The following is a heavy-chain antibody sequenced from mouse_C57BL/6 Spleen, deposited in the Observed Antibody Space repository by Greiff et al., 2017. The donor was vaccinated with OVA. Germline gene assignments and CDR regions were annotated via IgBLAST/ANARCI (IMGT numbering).Heavy chain of an antibody. V-gene: IGHV1-54*01. D-gene: IGHD2-5*01. CDR1: GYAFTNYL. CDR2: INPGSGGT. Sequence: VQLQQPGAELVRPGTSVKVSCKASGYAFTNYLIEWVKQRPGQGLEWIGVINPGSGGTNYNEKFKGKATLTADKSSSTAYMQLSSLTSEDSAVYFCARGNSKALYFDYWGQGTTLTVSS. J-gene: IGHJ2*01. CDR3: ARGNSKALYFDY.